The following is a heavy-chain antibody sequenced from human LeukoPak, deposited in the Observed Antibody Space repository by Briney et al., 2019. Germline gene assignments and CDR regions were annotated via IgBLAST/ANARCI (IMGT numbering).Heavy chain of an antibody. Sequence: GASVTVSCKASGGTFSSYAISWVRQAPGQGLEWMGGIIPIFGTANYAQKFQGRVTITADESTSTAYMELSSLRSEDTAVYYCARGPYYDSSGYFNYFDYWGQGTLVTVSS. CDR2: IIPIFGTA. CDR3: ARGPYYDSSGYFNYFDY. D-gene: IGHD3-22*01. J-gene: IGHJ4*02. CDR1: GGTFSSYA. V-gene: IGHV1-69*13.